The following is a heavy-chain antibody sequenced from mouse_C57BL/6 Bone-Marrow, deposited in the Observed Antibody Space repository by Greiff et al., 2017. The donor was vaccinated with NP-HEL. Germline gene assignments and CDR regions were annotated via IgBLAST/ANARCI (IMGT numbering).Heavy chain of an antibody. J-gene: IGHJ3*01. CDR2: IDPETGGT. D-gene: IGHD2-3*01. CDR1: GYTFTDYE. CDR3: TTHDGYYCWFAY. V-gene: IGHV1-15*01. Sequence: VQRVESGAELVRPGASVTLSCKASGYTFTDYEMHWVKQTPVHGLEWIGAIDPETGGTAYNQKFKGKAILTADKSSSTAYMELRSLTSEDSAVYYCTTHDGYYCWFAYWGQGTLVTVSA.